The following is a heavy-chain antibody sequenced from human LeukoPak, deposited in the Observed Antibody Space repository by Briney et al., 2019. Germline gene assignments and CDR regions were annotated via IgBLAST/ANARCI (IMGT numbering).Heavy chain of an antibody. CDR3: AKDNRATIRGQMSDDY. CDR2: ISGSGGST. V-gene: IGHV3-23*01. Sequence: PGGSLRLSCAASGFTFSSYGMSWVRQAPGKGLEWVSAISGSGGSTYYADSVKGRFTISRDNSKNTLYLQMNSLRAEDTAVYYCAKDNRATIRGQMSDDYWGQGTLVTVSS. D-gene: IGHD5-24*01. CDR1: GFTFSSYG. J-gene: IGHJ4*02.